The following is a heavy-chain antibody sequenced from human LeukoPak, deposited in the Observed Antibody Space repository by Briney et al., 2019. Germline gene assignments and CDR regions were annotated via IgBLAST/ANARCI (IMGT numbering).Heavy chain of an antibody. CDR2: IIPILGIA. CDR1: GGTFSSYA. CDR3: ASSGIAVAGTGPSY. D-gene: IGHD6-19*01. Sequence: GASVKVSCKSSGGTFSSYAISWVRQAPGQGLEWMGRIIPILGIANYAQKLQGRVTITADKSTSTAYMELSSLRSEDTAVYYCASSGIAVAGTGPSYWGQGTLVTVSS. J-gene: IGHJ4*02. V-gene: IGHV1-69*04.